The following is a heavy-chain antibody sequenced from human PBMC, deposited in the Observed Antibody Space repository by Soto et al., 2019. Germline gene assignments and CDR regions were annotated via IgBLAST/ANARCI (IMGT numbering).Heavy chain of an antibody. CDR3: AGHGGYSY. J-gene: IGHJ4*02. D-gene: IGHD4-17*01. CDR2: FSGSGDDT. V-gene: IGHV3-23*01. Sequence: GGSLRLSCAAPGFTLRTNGMSWVRQAPGKGLEWVSSFSGSGDDTWYADSLKGRFTISRDNSKNTVYLQMNSLRAEDTALYYCAGHGGYSYLGQGTLVTVSS. CDR1: GFTLRTNG.